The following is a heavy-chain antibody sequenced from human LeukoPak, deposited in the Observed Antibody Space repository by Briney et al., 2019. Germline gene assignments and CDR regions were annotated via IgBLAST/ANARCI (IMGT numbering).Heavy chain of an antibody. D-gene: IGHD6-19*01. CDR1: GGTFSSYA. J-gene: IGHJ3*02. CDR2: IIPIFGTA. Sequence: SVKVSCKASGGTFSSYAISWVRRAPGQGLEWMGGIIPIFGTANYAQKFQGRVTITADESTSTAYMELSSLRSEDTAVYYCARQAVAGTAGAFDIWGQGTMVTVSS. V-gene: IGHV1-69*01. CDR3: ARQAVAGTAGAFDI.